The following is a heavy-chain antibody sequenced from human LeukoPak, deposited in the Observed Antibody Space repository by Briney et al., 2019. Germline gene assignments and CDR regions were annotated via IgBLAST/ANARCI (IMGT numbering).Heavy chain of an antibody. CDR3: ARDLQDYYGSGSSYYYYYYYMDV. J-gene: IGHJ6*03. CDR1: GFTVSSNY. CDR2: IYSGGST. V-gene: IGHV3-66*01. D-gene: IGHD3-10*01. Sequence: GGSLRLSRAASGFTVSSNYMSWVRQAPGKGLEWVSVIYSGGSTYYADSVKGRFTISRDNSKNTLYLQMNSLRAENTAVYYCARDLQDYYGSGSSYYYYYYYMDVWGKGTTVTISS.